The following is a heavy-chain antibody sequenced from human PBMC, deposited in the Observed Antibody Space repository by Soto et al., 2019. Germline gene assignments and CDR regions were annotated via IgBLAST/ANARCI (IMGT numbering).Heavy chain of an antibody. CDR3: TTPSFTAMVRGVFDYYYYMDV. CDR1: GFTFSNAW. D-gene: IGHD3-10*01. CDR2: IKSKTDGGTT. V-gene: IGHV3-15*01. Sequence: VQLVESGGGLVQPGGSLRLSCAASGFTFSNAWMSWVRQAPGKGLEWVGRIKSKTDGGTTDYAAPVKGRFTISRDDSKNTLYLQMNSLKTEDTAVYYCTTPSFTAMVRGVFDYYYYMDVWGKGTTVTVSS. J-gene: IGHJ6*03.